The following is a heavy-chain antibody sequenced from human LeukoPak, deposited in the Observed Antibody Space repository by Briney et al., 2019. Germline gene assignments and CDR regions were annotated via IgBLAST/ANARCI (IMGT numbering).Heavy chain of an antibody. V-gene: IGHV3-9*01. Sequence: GGSLRLSCATSGFTFVDYGLSWVRRAPGKGLEWVSGISYNSDTIAYADSVKGRFTISRDNAKNSLYLQMNSLRAEDTALYYCAKDYCGGDCYSGWYFDLWGRGTLVTVSS. CDR1: GFTFVDYG. CDR3: AKDYCGGDCYSGWYFDL. D-gene: IGHD2-21*02. J-gene: IGHJ2*01. CDR2: ISYNSDTI.